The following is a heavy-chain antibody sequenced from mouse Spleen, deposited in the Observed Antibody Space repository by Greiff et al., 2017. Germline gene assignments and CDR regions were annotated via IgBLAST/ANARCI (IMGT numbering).Heavy chain of an antibody. D-gene: IGHD3-2*01. Sequence: EVKLVESGGGLVKPGGSLKLSCAASGFTFSSYAMSWVRQTPEKRLEWVATISSGGSYTYYPDSVKGRFTISRDNAKNTLYLQMSSLRSEDTAMYYCARRDDSSGYFAYWGQGTLVTVSA. CDR3: ARRDDSSGYFAY. J-gene: IGHJ3*01. CDR1: GFTFSSYA. CDR2: ISSGGSYT. V-gene: IGHV5-9-1*01.